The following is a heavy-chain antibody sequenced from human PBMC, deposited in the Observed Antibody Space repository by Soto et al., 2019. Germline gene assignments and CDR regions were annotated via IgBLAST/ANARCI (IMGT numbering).Heavy chain of an antibody. Sequence: SETLSLTCTVSGGSISSGSYYWGWIRQPPGKGLEWIGSRYYSGSTYYNPSLKSRVTISVDTSKNQFSLRLGSVTAADTAVYYCARRSTNYDFWSGDYWGQGILVTVSS. D-gene: IGHD3-3*01. CDR1: GGSISSGSYY. CDR2: RYYSGST. CDR3: ARRSTNYDFWSGDY. J-gene: IGHJ4*02. V-gene: IGHV4-39*01.